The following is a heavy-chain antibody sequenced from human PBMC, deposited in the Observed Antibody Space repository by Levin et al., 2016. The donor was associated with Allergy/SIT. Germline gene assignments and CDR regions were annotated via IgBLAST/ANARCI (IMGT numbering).Heavy chain of an antibody. CDR3: ARDPVGRGPSVDSARTYYYYYGMDV. CDR2: IWYDGSNK. CDR1: GFTFSSYG. D-gene: IGHD6-6*01. J-gene: IGHJ6*02. V-gene: IGHV3-33*01. Sequence: LSLTCAASGFTFSSYGMHWVRQAPGKGLEWVAVIWYDGSNKYYADSVKGRFTISRDNSKNTLYLQMNSLRAEDTAVYYCARDPVGRGPSVDSARTYYYYYGMDVWGQGTTVTVSS.